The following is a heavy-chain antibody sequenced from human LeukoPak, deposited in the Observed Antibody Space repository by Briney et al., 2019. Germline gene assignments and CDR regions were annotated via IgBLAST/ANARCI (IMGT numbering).Heavy chain of an antibody. CDR2: INHSGST. V-gene: IGHV4-34*01. CDR1: GGSFSGYY. D-gene: IGHD6-6*01. Sequence: SETLSLTWAVYGGSFSGYYWSWIRQPPGKGLEWIGEINHSGSTNYNPSLKSRVTISVDTSKNQFSLKLSSVTAADTAVYYCARGGVSSSFDYWGQGTLVTVSS. J-gene: IGHJ4*02. CDR3: ARGGVSSSFDY.